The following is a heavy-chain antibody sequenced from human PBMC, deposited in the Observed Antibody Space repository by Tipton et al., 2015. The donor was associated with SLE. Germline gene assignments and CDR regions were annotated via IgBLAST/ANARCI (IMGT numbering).Heavy chain of an antibody. CDR3: ARVQSIFGVVTSSFDY. CDR2: IKQDGSEK. V-gene: IGHV3-7*01. D-gene: IGHD3-3*01. Sequence: SLRLSCAASGFTFSSYWMSWVRQAPGKGLEWVANIKQDGSEKYYVDSVKGRFTISRDNAKNSLYLQMNSLRAEDTAVYYCARVQSIFGVVTSSFDYWVQGTLVAVSA. CDR1: GFTFSSYW. J-gene: IGHJ4*02.